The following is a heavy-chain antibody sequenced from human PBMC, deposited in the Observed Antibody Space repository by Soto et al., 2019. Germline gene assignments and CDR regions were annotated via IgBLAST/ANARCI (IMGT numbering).Heavy chain of an antibody. CDR1: GYTFTGYY. J-gene: IGHJ3*02. Sequence: ASVKVSCKASGYTFTGYYMHWVRQAPGQGLEWMGWINPNSGGTNYAQKFQGWVTMTRDTSISTAYMELSRLRSDDTAVYYCARGWGNVVVVAATPSGENNAFDIWGQGTMVTVSS. CDR2: INPNSGGT. CDR3: ARGWGNVVVVAATPSGENNAFDI. D-gene: IGHD2-15*01. V-gene: IGHV1-2*04.